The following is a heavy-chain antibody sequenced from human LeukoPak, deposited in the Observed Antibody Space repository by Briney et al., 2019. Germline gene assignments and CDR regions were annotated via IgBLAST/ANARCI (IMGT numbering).Heavy chain of an antibody. CDR1: DYSISSGYY. V-gene: IGHV4-38-2*01. J-gene: IGHJ5*02. CDR3: AIQRPPRSRNNWFDP. D-gene: IGHD3-10*01. CDR2: IYHSGST. Sequence: PSETLSLTCAVSDYSISSGYYWGWIRQPPGKGLEWIGSIYHSGSTYYNPSLKSRVTISVDTSKNQFSLKLSSVTAADTAVYYCAIQRPPRSRNNWFDPWGQGTLVTVSS.